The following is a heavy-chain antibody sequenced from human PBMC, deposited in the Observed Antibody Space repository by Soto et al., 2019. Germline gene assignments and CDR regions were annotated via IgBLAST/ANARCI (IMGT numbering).Heavy chain of an antibody. V-gene: IGHV3-33*01. Sequence: PGGSLRLSCAASGFTFTNYGMHWVRQAPGKGLEWVAIIWYDGSNKYYAASVKGRFTISRDNSENTVTLQMNSLRAEDTAVSYCAAGDPLHYGGQGTLVTVSS. CDR2: IWYDGSNK. J-gene: IGHJ4*01. D-gene: IGHD3-10*01. CDR3: AAGDPLHY. CDR1: GFTFTNYG.